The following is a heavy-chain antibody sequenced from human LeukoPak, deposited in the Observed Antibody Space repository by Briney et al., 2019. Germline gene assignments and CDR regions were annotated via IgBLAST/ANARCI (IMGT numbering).Heavy chain of an antibody. CDR1: GGSFSGYY. Sequence: SETLSLTCAVYGGSFSGYYWSWIRQPPGKGLEWIGEINRSGSTNYNPSLKSRVTISVDTSKNQFSLKLSSVTAADTAVYYCASRLYCSSTSCPPFDYWGQGTLVTVSS. J-gene: IGHJ4*02. CDR3: ASRLYCSSTSCPPFDY. CDR2: INRSGST. V-gene: IGHV4-34*01. D-gene: IGHD2-2*01.